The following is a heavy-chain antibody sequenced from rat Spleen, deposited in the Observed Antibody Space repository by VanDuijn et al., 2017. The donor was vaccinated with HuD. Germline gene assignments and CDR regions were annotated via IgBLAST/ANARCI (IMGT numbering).Heavy chain of an antibody. J-gene: IGHJ3*01. D-gene: IGHD1-7*01. CDR2: ITYDGSGT. CDR3: ARPSYGYPFAY. V-gene: IGHV5-7*01. Sequence: EVKLVESGGGLVQPGNSLTLSCVASGFTFSNYNMAWVRQAPKKGLEWVATITYDGSGTYYRDSVKGRFTISRDNAKGTLYLQMDSLRSEDTATYYCARPSYGYPFAYWGQGTLVTVSS. CDR1: GFTFSNYN.